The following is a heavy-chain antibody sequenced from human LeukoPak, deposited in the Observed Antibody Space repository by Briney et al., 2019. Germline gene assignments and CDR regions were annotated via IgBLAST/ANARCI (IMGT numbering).Heavy chain of an antibody. V-gene: IGHV3-48*03. CDR3: ARDHGDYPPH. CDR1: GFTFSSYE. Sequence: GGTLRLSCAASGFTFSSYEMNWVRQAPGKGLEWVSYISSSGSTIYYADSVKGRFTISRDNAKNSLYLQMNSLRAEDTAVYYCARDHGDYPPHWGQGTLVTVSS. D-gene: IGHD4-17*01. CDR2: ISSSGSTI. J-gene: IGHJ4*02.